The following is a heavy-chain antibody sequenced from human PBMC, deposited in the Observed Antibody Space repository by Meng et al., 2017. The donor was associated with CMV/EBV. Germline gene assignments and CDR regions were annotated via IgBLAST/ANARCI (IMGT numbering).Heavy chain of an antibody. Sequence: SVKVSCKASGGTFSSYAISWVRQAPGQGLEWMGGIIPILGIANYAQKFQGRVTITADKSTSTVYMELSSLRSEDTAVYYCARVKSGYDYISYYGMDVWGQGTTVTVSS. J-gene: IGHJ6*02. V-gene: IGHV1-69*10. CDR2: IIPILGIA. CDR3: ARVKSGYDYISYYGMDV. D-gene: IGHD5-12*01. CDR1: GGTFSSYA.